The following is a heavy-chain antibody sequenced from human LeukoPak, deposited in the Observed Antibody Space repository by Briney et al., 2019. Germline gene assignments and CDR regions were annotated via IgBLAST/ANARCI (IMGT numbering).Heavy chain of an antibody. J-gene: IGHJ4*02. V-gene: IGHV3-9*01. Sequence: QPGRSLRLSCAASGFTFDDYAMHWVRQAPGKGLEWVSGISWNSGSIGYADSVKGRFTISRDNAKNSLYLQMNSLGAEDTALYYCTGTTGYWGQGTLVTVSS. CDR1: GFTFDDYA. CDR2: ISWNSGSI. D-gene: IGHD1-7*01. CDR3: TGTTGY.